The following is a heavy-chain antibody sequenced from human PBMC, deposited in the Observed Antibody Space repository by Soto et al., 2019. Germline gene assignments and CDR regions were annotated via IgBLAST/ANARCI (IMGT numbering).Heavy chain of an antibody. J-gene: IGHJ3*02. Sequence: EVQLLESGGGLVQPGGSLRLSCAPSGFTFNSSAMSWVRQAPGKGLEWVSVISSSGGSAYYGDSVKGRFTISRDNSKTTLFLQMNSLRVEDTAVYYCAGGVTRESVIFGASIDDTSDPFDIWGQGTLVTVSS. D-gene: IGHD3-16*01. CDR2: ISSSGGSA. CDR3: AGGVTRESVIFGASIDDTSDPFDI. V-gene: IGHV3-23*01. CDR1: GFTFNSSA.